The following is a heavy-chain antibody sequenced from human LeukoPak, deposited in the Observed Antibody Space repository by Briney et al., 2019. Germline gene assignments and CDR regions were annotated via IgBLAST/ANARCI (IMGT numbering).Heavy chain of an antibody. CDR1: GGTFSSYA. CDR2: IIPIFGTA. D-gene: IGHD3-9*01. V-gene: IGHV1-69*01. J-gene: IGHJ4*02. Sequence: RASVKVSCKASGGTFSSYAISWVQQAPGQGLEWMGGIIPIFGTANYAQKFQGRVTITADESTSTAYMELSSLRSEDTAVYYCARGGDGDILTGYWPGDYWGQGTLVTVSS. CDR3: ARGGDGDILTGYWPGDY.